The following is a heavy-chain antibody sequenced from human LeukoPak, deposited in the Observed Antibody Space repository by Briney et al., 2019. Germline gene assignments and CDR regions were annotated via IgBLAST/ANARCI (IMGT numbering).Heavy chain of an antibody. CDR1: GFTFSSYA. CDR2: ISYDGSNK. D-gene: IGHD6-13*01. Sequence: GRSLRLSCATSGFTFSSYAMHWVRQAPGKGLEWVAVISYDGSNKYYADSVKGRFTISRDNSKNTLYLQMNSLRAEDTAVYYCARDGIAAAGRLDNWFDPWGQGTLVTVSS. V-gene: IGHV3-30-3*01. CDR3: ARDGIAAAGRLDNWFDP. J-gene: IGHJ5*02.